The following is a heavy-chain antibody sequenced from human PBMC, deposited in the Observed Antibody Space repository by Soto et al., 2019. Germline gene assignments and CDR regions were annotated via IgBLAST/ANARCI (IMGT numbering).Heavy chain of an antibody. CDR2: IYYSGST. CDR3: ARGISGYTNNWFDP. D-gene: IGHD5-12*01. Sequence: SETLSLTCTVSGGSISSGGYYWSWIRQHPGKGLEWIGYIYYSGSTYYNPSLKSRVTISVDTSKNQFSLKLSSVTAADTAVYYCARGISGYTNNWFDPWGQGTLVTVSS. V-gene: IGHV4-31*03. CDR1: GGSISSGGYY. J-gene: IGHJ5*02.